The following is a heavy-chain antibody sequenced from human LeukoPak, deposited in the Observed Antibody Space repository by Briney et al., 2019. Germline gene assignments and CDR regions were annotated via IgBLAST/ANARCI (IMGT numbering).Heavy chain of an antibody. J-gene: IGHJ6*03. Sequence: ASVKVSCKASGYTFTGYYMHWVRQAPGQGLEWMGWINPNSGGTNYAQKFQGRVTITRDTSISTAYMELSRLRSDDTAVYYCARWYYDILTGYYPYYYMDVWGKGTTVTVSS. V-gene: IGHV1-2*02. D-gene: IGHD3-9*01. CDR3: ARWYYDILTGYYPYYYMDV. CDR1: GYTFTGYY. CDR2: INPNSGGT.